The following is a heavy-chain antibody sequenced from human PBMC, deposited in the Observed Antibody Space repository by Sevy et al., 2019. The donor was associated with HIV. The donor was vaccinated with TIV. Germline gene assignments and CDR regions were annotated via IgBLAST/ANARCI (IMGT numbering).Heavy chain of an antibody. D-gene: IGHD3-10*01. CDR1: GFTFSSYA. CDR2: ISSGGST. CDR3: VGRGSGGRPFDY. J-gene: IGHJ4*02. V-gene: IGHV3-64D*06. Sequence: GGSLRLSCSASGFTFSSYAMHWVRQAPGKGLEYVSAISSGGSTYYAYSVKGRFTISRDNSKNTLYLQMSSLRAEDTAVYYCVGRGSGGRPFDYWGQGTLVTVSS.